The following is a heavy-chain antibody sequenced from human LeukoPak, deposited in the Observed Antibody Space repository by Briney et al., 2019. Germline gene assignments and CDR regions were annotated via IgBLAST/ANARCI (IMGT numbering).Heavy chain of an antibody. CDR1: GGSISRGGYY. J-gene: IGHJ2*01. D-gene: IGHD2-15*01. CDR2: IYYSGST. V-gene: IGHV4-31*03. Sequence: SETLSLTCTVSGGSISRGGYYWSWIRQHPGKGLEWIGYIYYSGSTYYNPSLKSRVTISVDTSKNQFSLKLSSVTAADTAVYYCAREQVVVVAAKGYFDLWGRGTLVTVSS. CDR3: AREQVVVVAAKGYFDL.